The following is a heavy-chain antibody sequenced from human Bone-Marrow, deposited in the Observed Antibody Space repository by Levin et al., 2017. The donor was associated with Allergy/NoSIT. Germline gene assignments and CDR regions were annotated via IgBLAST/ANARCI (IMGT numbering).Heavy chain of an antibody. J-gene: IGHJ6*04. CDR1: ELSVSSNF. Sequence: GGSLRLSCAASELSVSSNFMTWVRQAPGKGLEWVSILYGYGHTYYADSVKGRFTISRDNSKNTFFLQMNSLRVEDTAVYYCARDYFGSTVWGKGTTVAVSS. V-gene: IGHV3-53*01. CDR2: LYGYGHT. CDR3: ARDYFGSTV. D-gene: IGHD3-10*01.